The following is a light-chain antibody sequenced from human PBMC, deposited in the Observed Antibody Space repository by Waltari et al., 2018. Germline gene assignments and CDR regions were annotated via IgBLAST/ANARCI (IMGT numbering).Light chain of an antibody. Sequence: QSVLTQPPSASGAPGQRVTISCTGSNSNIGAGYYVSWYQQFPGTGPKLLIYEDNGRPSGVSDRFSGSKSATSASLTITGLQSEDEADYYCSAWDSSLATALFGGGTRLTVL. CDR3: SAWDSSLATAL. CDR1: NSNIGAGYY. J-gene: IGLJ2*01. CDR2: EDN. V-gene: IGLV1-40*01.